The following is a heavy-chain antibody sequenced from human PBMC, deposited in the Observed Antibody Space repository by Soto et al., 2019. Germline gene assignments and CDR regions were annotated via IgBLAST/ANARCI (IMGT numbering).Heavy chain of an antibody. CDR3: ARGRGYYYGSGSSDYYYCGMDV. CDR2: MNPNSGNT. D-gene: IGHD3-10*01. CDR1: GYTFTSCD. V-gene: IGHV1-8*01. J-gene: IGHJ6*02. Sequence: ASVKVSCKASGYTFTSCDINWVRQATGQGLEWMGWMNPNSGNTGYAQKFQGRVTMTRNTSISTAYMELSSLRSEDTAVYYCARGRGYYYGSGSSDYYYCGMDVWGQGTTVTVSS.